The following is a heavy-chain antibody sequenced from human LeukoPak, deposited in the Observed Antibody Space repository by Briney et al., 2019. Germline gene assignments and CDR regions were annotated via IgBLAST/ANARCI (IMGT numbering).Heavy chain of an antibody. CDR1: GGSFSGYY. D-gene: IGHD3-3*01. J-gene: IGHJ5*02. CDR3: ARPGNRRITIFGVAPGWFDP. CDR2: INHSGST. Sequence: SETLSLTCAVYGGSFSGYYWSWIRQPPGKGLEWIGEINHSGSTNYNPSLKSRVTISVDTSKNQSSLKLSSVTAADTAVYYCARPGNRRITIFGVAPGWFDPWGQGTLVTVSS. V-gene: IGHV4-34*01.